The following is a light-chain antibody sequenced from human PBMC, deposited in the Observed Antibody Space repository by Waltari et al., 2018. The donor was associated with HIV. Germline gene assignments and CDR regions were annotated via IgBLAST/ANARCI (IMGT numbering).Light chain of an antibody. CDR3: GAWDDSLSAWV. CDR1: RSHTEFNY. Sequence: QSVLTQPPSASGTPGQRIIISCSGGRSHTEFNYVNWFQNLPGTAPTLLIQKNNQRTSGVPDRFSASKSGTSASLAIRGLRSEDEADYYCGAWDDSLSAWVFGGGTKLSVL. V-gene: IGLV1-47*01. CDR2: KNN. J-gene: IGLJ3*02.